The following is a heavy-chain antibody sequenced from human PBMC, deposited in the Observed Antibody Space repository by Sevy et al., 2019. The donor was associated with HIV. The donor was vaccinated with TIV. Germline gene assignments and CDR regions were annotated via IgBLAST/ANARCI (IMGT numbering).Heavy chain of an antibody. Sequence: GGSLRLSCAASGLNVSDYFMSWIRQAPGKRPEWVSYISSSGTIIYYADSVKGRFTISRDNAKNSLYLQMNSLRAEDTAIYYCARDLASGSFFSLYFDYGGQGTLVTVSS. CDR1: GLNVSDYF. CDR2: ISSSGTII. V-gene: IGHV3-11*01. D-gene: IGHD3-10*01. J-gene: IGHJ4*02. CDR3: ARDLASGSFFSLYFDY.